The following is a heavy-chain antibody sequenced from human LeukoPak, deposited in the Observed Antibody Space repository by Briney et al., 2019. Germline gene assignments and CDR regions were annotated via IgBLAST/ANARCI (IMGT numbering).Heavy chain of an antibody. V-gene: IGHV3-23*01. Sequence: GGSLRLSCAASGFTFSSYAMNWVRQAPGKGLEWVSAISGSGGSTYYADSVKGRFTISRDNSKNTLYLQMNSLRAEDTAVYYCAKVSDIVVVPAAENDYWGQGTLVTVSS. J-gene: IGHJ4*02. CDR2: ISGSGGST. CDR1: GFTFSSYA. CDR3: AKVSDIVVVPAAENDY. D-gene: IGHD2-2*01.